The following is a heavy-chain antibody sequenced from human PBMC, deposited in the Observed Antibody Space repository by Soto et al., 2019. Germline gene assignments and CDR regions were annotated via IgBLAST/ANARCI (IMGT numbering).Heavy chain of an antibody. J-gene: IGHJ4*02. CDR2: ISGSGGST. CDR3: AKDHSSSGGGHDY. V-gene: IGHV3-23*01. CDR1: GFTFSSYA. Sequence: EVQLLESGGGLVQPGGSPRLSCAASGFTFSSYAMSWVRQAPGKGLEWVSAISGSGGSTYYADSVKGRFTISRDNSKNTLYLQMNSLRAEDTAVYYCAKDHSSSGGGHDYWGQGTLVTVSS. D-gene: IGHD6-13*01.